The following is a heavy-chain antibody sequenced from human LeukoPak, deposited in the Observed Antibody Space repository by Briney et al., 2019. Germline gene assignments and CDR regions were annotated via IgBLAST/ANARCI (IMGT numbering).Heavy chain of an antibody. Sequence: SETLSLTCTVSGGSISSYYWSWIRQPAGKGLEWIGRIYTGGSTNYNPSLKSRVTMSVDTSKNQFSLKLSSVTAADTAVYYCARDSSRITIVRGVLNYYYGMDVWGQGTTVTVSS. J-gene: IGHJ6*02. CDR3: ARDSSRITIVRGVLNYYYGMDV. D-gene: IGHD3-10*01. CDR1: GGSISSYY. CDR2: IYTGGST. V-gene: IGHV4-4*07.